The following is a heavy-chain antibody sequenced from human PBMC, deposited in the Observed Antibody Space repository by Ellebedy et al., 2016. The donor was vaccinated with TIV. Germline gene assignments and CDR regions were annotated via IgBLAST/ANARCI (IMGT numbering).Heavy chain of an antibody. D-gene: IGHD3-22*01. V-gene: IGHV3-30-3*01. J-gene: IGHJ4*02. CDR1: GFTFSSYD. Sequence: GGSLRLSCAASGFTFSSYDMHWVRQAPGKGLEWVSIISYDGSNKYYAHSVKGRFTISRDNAKKTLYLQMNSLSAEDTAVYYCARVYSSYSVDYWGPGTPVTVSS. CDR3: ARVYSSYSVDY. CDR2: ISYDGSNK.